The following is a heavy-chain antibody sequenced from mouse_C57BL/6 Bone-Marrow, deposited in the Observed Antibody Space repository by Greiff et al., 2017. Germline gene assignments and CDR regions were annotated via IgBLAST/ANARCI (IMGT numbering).Heavy chain of an antibody. V-gene: IGHV1-69*01. CDR2: IDPSDSYT. CDR1: GYTFTSYW. CDR3: ASIYYYGSSSYYYAMDY. J-gene: IGHJ4*01. D-gene: IGHD1-1*01. Sequence: QVQLQQPGAELVMPGASVKLSCKASGYTFTSYWLHWVKQRPGQGLAWIGEIDPSDSYTNYNQKFKGKSTLTVDTSSNTAYIQLSILTSADSAVFYWASIYYYGSSSYYYAMDYWGQGTSVTVSS.